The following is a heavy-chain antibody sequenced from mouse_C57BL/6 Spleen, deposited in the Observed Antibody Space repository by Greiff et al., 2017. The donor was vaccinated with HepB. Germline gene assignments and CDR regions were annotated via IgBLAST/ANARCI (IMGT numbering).Heavy chain of an antibody. CDR3: ARWVYDGYYDAMDY. CDR2: IHPNSGST. V-gene: IGHV1-64*01. D-gene: IGHD2-3*01. CDR1: GYTFTSYW. Sequence: QVQLQQPGAELVKPGASVKLSCKASGYTFTSYWMHWVKQRPGQGLEWIGMIHPNSGSTNYNEKFKSKATLTVDKSSSTAYMQLSSLTSEDSAVYYCARWVYDGYYDAMDYWGQGTSVTVSS. J-gene: IGHJ4*01.